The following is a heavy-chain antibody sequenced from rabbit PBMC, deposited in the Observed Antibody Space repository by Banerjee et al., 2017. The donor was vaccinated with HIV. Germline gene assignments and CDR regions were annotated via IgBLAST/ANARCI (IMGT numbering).Heavy chain of an antibody. V-gene: IGHV1S40*01. CDR2: IVAGSSGST. CDR1: SFSSGYD. CDR3: ARDLAGVIGWNFGL. Sequence: SFSSGYDMCWVRQAPGKGLEWIGCIVAGSSGSTYYASWAKGRFTISKTSSTTVTLQMTSLTAADTATYFCARDLAGVIGWNFGLWGPGTLVTVS. D-gene: IGHD4-1*01. J-gene: IGHJ4*01.